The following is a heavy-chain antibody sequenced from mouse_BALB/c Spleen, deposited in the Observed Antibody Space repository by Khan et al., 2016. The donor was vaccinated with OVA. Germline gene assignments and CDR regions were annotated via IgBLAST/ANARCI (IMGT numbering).Heavy chain of an antibody. CDR2: ISYSGST. Sequence: EVQLQESGPGLVKPSQSLSLTCTVTGYSITSDYAWNWIRQFPGNKLEWMGYISYSGSTNYNPFLKSRISFTRDTSNNHFFLPLNSVTTEDTATYYCARSGYRYDEAMDYWGQGTSLTVSS. J-gene: IGHJ4*01. V-gene: IGHV3-2*02. CDR3: ARSGYRYDEAMDY. CDR1: GYSITSDYA. D-gene: IGHD2-14*01.